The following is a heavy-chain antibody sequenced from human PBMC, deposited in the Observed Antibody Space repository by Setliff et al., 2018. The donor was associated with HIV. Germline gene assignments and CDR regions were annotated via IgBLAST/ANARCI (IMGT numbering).Heavy chain of an antibody. CDR2: IYHSGST. V-gene: IGHV4-38-2*01. Sequence: SETLSLTCAVSGYSISSGYYWGWIRQPPGKGLEWIGSIYHSGSTYYNPSLKSRVTISVDTSKNQFSLNLSSVTAADTAVYYCARGGAVSADFDSWGQGTLVTVSS. J-gene: IGHJ5*01. CDR1: GYSISSGYY. D-gene: IGHD3-16*01. CDR3: ARGGAVSADFDS.